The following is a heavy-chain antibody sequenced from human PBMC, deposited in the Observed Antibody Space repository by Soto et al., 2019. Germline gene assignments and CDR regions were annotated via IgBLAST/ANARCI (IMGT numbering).Heavy chain of an antibody. CDR3: ARQVSGGSCYYSPTCYYYGMDV. J-gene: IGHJ6*02. Sequence: GESLKISCKGSGYSFTIYCIGWVLQMPWKGLEWMGIIYPGDSDTRYSPSFQGQVTISADKSISTAYLQWSSLKASDTAMYYCARQVSGGSCYYSPTCYYYGMDVWGQGTTVTVSS. V-gene: IGHV5-51*01. CDR1: GYSFTIYC. D-gene: IGHD2-15*01. CDR2: IYPGDSDT.